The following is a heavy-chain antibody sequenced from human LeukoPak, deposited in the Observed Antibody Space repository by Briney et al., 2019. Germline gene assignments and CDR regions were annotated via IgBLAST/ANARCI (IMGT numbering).Heavy chain of an antibody. Sequence: PSETLSLTCTVSGGSISSYYWSWIRQPPGKGLEWIGYIYYSGSTNYNPSLKSRVTISVDTSKNQFSLKLSSVTAADTAVYYCARSEHILTGYYDYWRQGTLVTVSS. CDR2: IYYSGST. J-gene: IGHJ4*02. CDR3: ARSEHILTGYYDY. CDR1: GGSISSYY. V-gene: IGHV4-59*01. D-gene: IGHD3-9*01.